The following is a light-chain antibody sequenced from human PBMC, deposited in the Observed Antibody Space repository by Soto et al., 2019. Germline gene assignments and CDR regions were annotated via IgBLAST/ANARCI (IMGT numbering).Light chain of an antibody. CDR2: KVS. J-gene: IGKJ1*01. Sequence: DVVMTQSPLSLPVTLGQPASISCRSSRSLVYSNGNTYLNWFHQRPGQSPRRLIYKVSNRECGVPDRFSGSGSGTDFTLKISWVEAGDVGVYYCRQGTYLPPWTFGQGTKVEIK. CDR3: RQGTYLPPWT. V-gene: IGKV2-30*01. CDR1: RSLVYSNGNTY.